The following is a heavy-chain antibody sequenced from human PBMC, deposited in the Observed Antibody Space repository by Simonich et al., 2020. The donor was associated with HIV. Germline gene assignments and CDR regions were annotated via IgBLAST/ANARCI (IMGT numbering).Heavy chain of an antibody. D-gene: IGHD2-2*01. V-gene: IGHV4-34*01. Sequence: QVQLQQWGAGLLKPSETLSLTCAVYGGSFSGYYWSWIRQPPGKGLEWIGEINHSGSTNYNPSLKGRVTISVDTSKNQFSRKLSSVTAADTAVYYCARGFYQRLYYFDYWGQGTLVTVSS. CDR2: INHSGST. J-gene: IGHJ4*02. CDR3: ARGFYQRLYYFDY. CDR1: GGSFSGYY.